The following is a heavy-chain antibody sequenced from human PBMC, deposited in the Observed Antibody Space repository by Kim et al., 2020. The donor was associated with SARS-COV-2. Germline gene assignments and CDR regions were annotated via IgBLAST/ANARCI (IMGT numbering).Heavy chain of an antibody. CDR2: INSDGSST. CDR1: GFTFSSYW. Sequence: GGSLRLSCAASGFTFSSYWMHWVRQAPGKGLVWVSRINSDGSSTSYADSVKGRFTISRDNAKNTLYLQMNSLRAEDTAVYYCGRAGTLGNNWRIYYFDYWGRGTLVTISS. J-gene: IGHJ4*02. CDR3: GRAGTLGNNWRIYYFDY. D-gene: IGHD1-1*01. V-gene: IGHV3-74*01.